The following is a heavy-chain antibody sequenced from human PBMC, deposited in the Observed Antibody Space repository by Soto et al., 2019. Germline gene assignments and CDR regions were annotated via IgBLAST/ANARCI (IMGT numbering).Heavy chain of an antibody. J-gene: IGHJ4*02. V-gene: IGHV4-34*01. Sequence: PSEALSLTCAVYGGSFSGYYWSWIRQPPGKGLEWIGEINHSGSTNYNPSLKSRVTISVDTSKNQFSLKLSSVTAADTAVYYCAIVEAVADPPYYFDYWGQGTLVTVSS. CDR2: INHSGST. CDR1: GGSFSGYY. D-gene: IGHD6-19*01. CDR3: AIVEAVADPPYYFDY.